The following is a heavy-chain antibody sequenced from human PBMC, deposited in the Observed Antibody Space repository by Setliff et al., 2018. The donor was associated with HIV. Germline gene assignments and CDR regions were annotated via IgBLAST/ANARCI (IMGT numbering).Heavy chain of an antibody. D-gene: IGHD4-4*01. CDR3: ARVVYTYYYMDV. CDR2: IYYSGST. CDR1: GASISRGNYY. Sequence: SETLSLTCTVSGASISRGNYYWTWIRQRPGKGLEWIAFIYYSGSTYYSPSLKSRLMISVDTSKNRFSLNMTSVTAADTAVYFCARVVYTYYYMDVWGKGTTVTLSS. V-gene: IGHV4-30-4*08. J-gene: IGHJ6*03.